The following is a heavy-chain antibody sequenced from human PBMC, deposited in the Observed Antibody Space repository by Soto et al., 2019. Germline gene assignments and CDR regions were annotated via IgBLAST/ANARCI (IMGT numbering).Heavy chain of an antibody. Sequence: PSETLCLTCAVSGGSISSSNWWSWVRQPPGKGLEWIGEIYHSGSTNYNPSLKSRVTISVDKSKNQFSLKLSSVTAADTAVYYCARAAMGGSSWPFDYWGQGTLITVSS. D-gene: IGHD6-13*01. CDR3: ARAAMGGSSWPFDY. CDR2: IYHSGST. CDR1: GGSISSSNW. J-gene: IGHJ4*02. V-gene: IGHV4-4*02.